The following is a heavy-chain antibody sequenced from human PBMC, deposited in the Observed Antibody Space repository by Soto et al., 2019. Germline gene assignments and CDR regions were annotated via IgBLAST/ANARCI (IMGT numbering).Heavy chain of an antibody. CDR1: GGAISRYS. D-gene: IGHD3-22*01. Sequence: NPSETLSLTCTVSGGAISRYSSSWIRQSPGEGPEWICYRKYSWSTYYNPSLKSRVTISLDRPNNQFPLRVMSVIAADTAVYYCARGDYHDSRTYCRSEYYFDYWGQGALVTVSS. CDR2: RKYSWST. V-gene: IGHV4-59*01. CDR3: ARGDYHDSRTYCRSEYYFDY. J-gene: IGHJ4*02.